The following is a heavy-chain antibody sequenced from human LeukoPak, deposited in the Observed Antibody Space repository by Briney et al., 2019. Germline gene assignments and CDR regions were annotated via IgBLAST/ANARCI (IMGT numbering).Heavy chain of an antibody. Sequence: GGSLRLSCAASGFTFSDSYMTWIRQAPGKGLEWVSYISNSGSSIYYADSVKGRFTTSRDNAKSSLYLQMNSLGPEDTAVYYCARDPYSGNYGNYYYYYMDVWGKGTTVTISS. J-gene: IGHJ6*03. V-gene: IGHV3-11*04. CDR1: GFTFSDSY. CDR3: ARDPYSGNYGNYYYYYMDV. CDR2: ISNSGSSI. D-gene: IGHD1-26*01.